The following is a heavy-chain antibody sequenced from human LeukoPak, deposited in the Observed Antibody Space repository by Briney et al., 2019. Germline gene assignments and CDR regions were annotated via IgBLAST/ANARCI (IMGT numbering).Heavy chain of an antibody. V-gene: IGHV3-7*01. J-gene: IGHJ4*02. D-gene: IGHD3-22*01. CDR1: GFTFNNYW. CDR2: IKRDGSQE. CDR3: ATAGDSSGSYRGRTFF. Sequence: GGSLRLSCAASGFTFNNYWMTWVRQAPGKGLEWVANIKRDGSQEYYVDSVKGRFTISRDNAKNSLYLQMNSLRVEDTAVYYCATAGDSSGSYRGRTFFGGQGTLVTVSS.